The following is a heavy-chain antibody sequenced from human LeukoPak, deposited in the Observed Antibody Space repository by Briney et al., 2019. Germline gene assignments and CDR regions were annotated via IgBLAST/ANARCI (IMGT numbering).Heavy chain of an antibody. CDR1: GFIFTNAW. V-gene: IGHV3-15*07. Sequence: GGSLRLSCAASGFIFTNAWMNWVRQAPGKGLEWVGRIKSKTDGGTTDYAAPVKGRFTVSRDDSKSKLYLQMNSLKTEDTAMYYCVRGGGHFDLWGQGTLVTVSS. CDR3: VRGGGHFDL. D-gene: IGHD3-16*01. CDR2: IKSKTDGGTT. J-gene: IGHJ4*02.